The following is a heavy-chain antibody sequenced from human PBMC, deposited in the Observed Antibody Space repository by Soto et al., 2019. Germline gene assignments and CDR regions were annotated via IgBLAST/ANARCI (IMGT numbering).Heavy chain of an antibody. V-gene: IGHV3-30*03. D-gene: IGHD3-22*01. J-gene: IGHJ4*01. CDR2: ISHDGSNK. CDR1: GFTFYSYA. CDR3: ASLPQGYYDRSGRLVDY. Sequence: GGSLRLSCAASGFTFYSYAMHWVRQAPGKGLEWVAVISHDGSNKNYADSVKGRFTVSRDNTKKSLYLQMSNLRADDTAIYYCASLPQGYYDRSGRLVDYWGHGTLVTVSS.